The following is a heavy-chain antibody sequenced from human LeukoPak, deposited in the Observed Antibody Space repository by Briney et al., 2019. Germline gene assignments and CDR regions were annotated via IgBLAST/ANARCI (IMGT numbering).Heavy chain of an antibody. CDR1: GGTFSSYT. CDR2: IIPILSIA. CDR3: ATTAGAAGGYYGMDV. J-gene: IGHJ6*02. V-gene: IGHV1-69*10. D-gene: IGHD6-13*01. Sequence: SVKVSCKASGGTFSSYTISWVRQAPGQGLEWMGGIIPILSIANYAQKFQGRVTITADKSTSTAYMELSNLRSEDTAVYYCATTAGAAGGYYGMDVWGQGTTVTVSS.